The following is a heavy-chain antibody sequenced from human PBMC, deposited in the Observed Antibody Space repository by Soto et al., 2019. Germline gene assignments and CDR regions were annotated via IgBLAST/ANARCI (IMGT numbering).Heavy chain of an antibody. V-gene: IGHV4-34*01. D-gene: IGHD6-13*01. CDR2: INHSGST. Sequence: SSETLSLTCAVYGGSFSGYYWSWIRQPPGKGLEWIGEINHSGSTNYNPSLKSRVTISVDTSKNQFSLKLSSVTAADTAVYYCARSPGIAAAGTDFDYWGQGTLVTVSS. CDR3: ARSPGIAAAGTDFDY. J-gene: IGHJ4*02. CDR1: GGSFSGYY.